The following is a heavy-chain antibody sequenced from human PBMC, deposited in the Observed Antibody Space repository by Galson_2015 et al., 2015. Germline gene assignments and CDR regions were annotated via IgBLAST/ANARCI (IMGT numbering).Heavy chain of an antibody. V-gene: IGHV1-69*06. Sequence: SVKVSCKASGDTFSSYAISWVRQAPGQGLEWMGGIIPNCGAANYAQKFQGRVTITADKSTSTAYMELSSLRSEDTAVYYCARTGSISRVDYWGQGTLVTVSS. CDR2: IIPNCGAA. D-gene: IGHD2-2*01. CDR3: ARTGSISRVDY. J-gene: IGHJ4*02. CDR1: GDTFSSYA.